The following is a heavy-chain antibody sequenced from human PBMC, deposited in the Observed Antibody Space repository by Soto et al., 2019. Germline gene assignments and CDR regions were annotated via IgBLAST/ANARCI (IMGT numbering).Heavy chain of an antibody. Sequence: QITLKESGPTRVKPTQTLTLTCTFSGFSLSTSGVGVGWIRQPPGKALERLALIYWDDDKRYSPSLKNRLTITKDTSKNQVVLTLTNVDPVDTATYYCAHRAGLQGNWNGGSFDFWGQGALVTVSS. CDR2: IYWDDDK. D-gene: IGHD1-1*01. V-gene: IGHV2-5*02. CDR3: AHRAGLQGNWNGGSFDF. J-gene: IGHJ4*02. CDR1: GFSLSTSGVG.